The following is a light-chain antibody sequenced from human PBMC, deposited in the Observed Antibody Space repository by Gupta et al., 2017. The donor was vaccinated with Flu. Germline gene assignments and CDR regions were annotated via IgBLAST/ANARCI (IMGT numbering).Light chain of an antibody. CDR3: SSYTSSSTLWV. Sequence: QSALTQPASVSGSPGQSITISCTGTSSDVGGYNYVSWYQQHPGKAPKLMIYDVSNRPSGVSNRFSGSKSGNKGSPTIAGLQAEEEADDYCSSYTSSSTLWVFGGGTKLTVL. CDR1: SSDVGGYNY. V-gene: IGLV2-14*01. J-gene: IGLJ3*02. CDR2: DVS.